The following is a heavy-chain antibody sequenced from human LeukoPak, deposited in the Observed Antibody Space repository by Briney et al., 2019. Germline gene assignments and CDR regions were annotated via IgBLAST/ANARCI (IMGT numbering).Heavy chain of an antibody. CDR3: ARSDYDFWSGSNWFDP. CDR2: INHSGST. V-gene: IGHV4-34*01. CDR1: GGSFSGYY. Sequence: SETLSLTCGVYGGSFSGYYWSWLRQPPGKGLEWIGEINHSGSTNYNPSLKSRVTISVDTSKNQFSLKLSSVTAADTAVYYCARSDYDFWSGSNWFDPWGQGTLVTVSS. J-gene: IGHJ5*02. D-gene: IGHD3-3*01.